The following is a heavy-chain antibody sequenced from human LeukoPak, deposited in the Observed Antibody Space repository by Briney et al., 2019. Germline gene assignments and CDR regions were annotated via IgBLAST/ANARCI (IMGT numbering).Heavy chain of an antibody. CDR1: GYTFTSYY. D-gene: IGHD1-26*01. V-gene: IGHV1-46*01. CDR2: INPSGGST. J-gene: IGHJ4*02. CDR3: ARLRARGNPVGEFDY. Sequence: GASVKVSCKASGYTFTSYYMHWVRQAPGQGLEWMGIINPSGGSTSYAQKFQGRVTMTRDMSTSSVYMELSSLRSEDTAVYYCARLRARGNPVGEFDYWGQGTLVTVSS.